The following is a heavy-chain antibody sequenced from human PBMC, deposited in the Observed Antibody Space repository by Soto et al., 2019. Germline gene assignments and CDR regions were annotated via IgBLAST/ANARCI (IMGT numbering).Heavy chain of an antibody. CDR2: INHSGST. Sequence: SETLSLTCAAYGVSFSGYYLSWIRQPPGKGLEWIGEINHSGSTNYNPSLKSRVTISVDTSKTQFSLKLRSVTAADTAVYYCASRQEGTGTTLVYNWFDPWGQGTLVTVSS. CDR3: ASRQEGTGTTLVYNWFDP. J-gene: IGHJ5*02. CDR1: GVSFSGYY. V-gene: IGHV4-34*01. D-gene: IGHD1-7*01.